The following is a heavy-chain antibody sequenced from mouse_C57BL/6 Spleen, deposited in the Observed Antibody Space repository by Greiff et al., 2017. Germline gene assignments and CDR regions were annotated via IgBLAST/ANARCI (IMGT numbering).Heavy chain of an antibody. CDR3: AFAYYSNVYFDY. CDR2: IYPGDGDT. V-gene: IGHV1-82*01. CDR1: GYAFSSSW. J-gene: IGHJ2*01. D-gene: IGHD2-5*01. Sequence: QVQLQQSGPELVKPGASVKISCKASGYAFSSSWMHWVKQRPGKGLEWIGRIYPGDGDTNYNGKFKGKATLTADKSSSTAYMQLSSLTSEDSAVYFCAFAYYSNVYFDYWGQGTTLTVSS.